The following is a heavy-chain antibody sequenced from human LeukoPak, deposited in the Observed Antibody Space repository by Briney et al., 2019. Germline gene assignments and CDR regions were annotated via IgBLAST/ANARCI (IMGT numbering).Heavy chain of an antibody. CDR1: GGSFSGYY. CDR2: INQSGST. CDR3: AILGYCSGGSCYDYYYYYMDV. Sequence: SETLSLTCAVYGGSFSGYYWSWIRQPPGKGLEWIGEINQSGSTNYNPSLKSRVTISVDTSKNQFSLKLSSVTAADTAVYYCAILGYCSGGSCYDYYYYYMDVWGKGTTVTISS. J-gene: IGHJ6*03. V-gene: IGHV4-34*01. D-gene: IGHD2-15*01.